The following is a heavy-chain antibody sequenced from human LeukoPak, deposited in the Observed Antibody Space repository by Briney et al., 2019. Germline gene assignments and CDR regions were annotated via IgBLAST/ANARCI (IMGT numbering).Heavy chain of an antibody. CDR3: VSPRGFSYGYFDY. V-gene: IGHV4-39*01. J-gene: IGHJ4*02. CDR1: GGSIIISSAY. D-gene: IGHD5-18*01. CDR2: IYYNKNT. Sequence: SETLSLPCTVSGGSIIISSAYWGWIRQPPGKGRVGIGSIYYNKNTYYNPSLKSRVTISADTSKIQSSLTLGSVSATDTAVYYCVSPRGFSYGYFDYWGQGTLVT.